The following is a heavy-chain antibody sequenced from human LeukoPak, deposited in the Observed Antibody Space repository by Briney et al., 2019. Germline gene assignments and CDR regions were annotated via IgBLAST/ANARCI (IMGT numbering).Heavy chain of an antibody. CDR1: GFTFSSYS. V-gene: IGHV3-21*04. Sequence: KAGGSLRLSCAASGFTFSSYSMNWVRQAPGKGLEWVSSISSSSSYIYYADSAKGRFTISRDNAKNSLYLQMNSLRAEDTAVYYCARDGVAAGLYFDSWGQGTLVTVSS. J-gene: IGHJ4*02. CDR2: ISSSSSYI. D-gene: IGHD2-15*01. CDR3: ARDGVAAGLYFDS.